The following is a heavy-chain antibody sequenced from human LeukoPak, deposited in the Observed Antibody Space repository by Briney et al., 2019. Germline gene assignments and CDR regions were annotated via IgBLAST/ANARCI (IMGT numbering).Heavy chain of an antibody. D-gene: IGHD5-18*01. CDR1: GFTFSSYP. CDR3: AKDQYTYGTAYFDY. CDR2: ISSNGGST. Sequence: GGSLRLSCAASGFTFSSYPMHWVRQAPGKGLEYVSGISSNGGSTYYANSVKGRFTISRDNSKNTLFLQMNSLRAEDTAVYYCAKDQYTYGTAYFDYWGQGTLVTVSS. V-gene: IGHV3-64*01. J-gene: IGHJ4*02.